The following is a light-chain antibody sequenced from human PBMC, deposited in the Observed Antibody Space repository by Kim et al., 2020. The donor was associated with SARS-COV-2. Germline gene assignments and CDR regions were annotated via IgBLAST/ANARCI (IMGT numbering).Light chain of an antibody. Sequence: EIVLTQSPAPLSLSPGERATLSCRASQSVSRSLAWYQQKPGQPPRLLIYDTSNRATGIPARFSGSGSGTDFTLTISSLEPEDFAVYYCQQRINWPPITFGQGTRLEIK. CDR3: QQRINWPPIT. CDR2: DTS. CDR1: QSVSRS. J-gene: IGKJ5*01. V-gene: IGKV3-11*01.